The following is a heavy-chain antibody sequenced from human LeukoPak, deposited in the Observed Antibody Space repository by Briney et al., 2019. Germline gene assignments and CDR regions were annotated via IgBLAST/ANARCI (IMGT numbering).Heavy chain of an antibody. CDR2: ISGSGGST. CDR3: AREVHSSTWFDL. Sequence: PGGSLRLSCAASGFTFSSYAMSWVRQAPGKGLEWVSAISGSGGSTYYADSVKERFTISRDNSRNTLYLQMNSLRGDDTAVYYCAREVHSSTWFDLWGQGTLVTVSS. V-gene: IGHV3-23*01. J-gene: IGHJ4*02. CDR1: GFTFSSYA. D-gene: IGHD6-13*01.